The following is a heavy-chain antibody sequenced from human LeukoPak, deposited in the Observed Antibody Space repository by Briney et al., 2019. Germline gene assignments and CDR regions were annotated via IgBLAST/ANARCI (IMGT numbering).Heavy chain of an antibody. V-gene: IGHV3-7*04. Sequence: GGSLRLSCAASGFSFSNYWMSWVRQAPGKGLEWVANIKQDGSEKYYVDSVKGRFTISRDNAKNSLYLQMNSLRAEDTAVYYCARDRAAASSSPPDYWGQGTLVTVSS. J-gene: IGHJ4*02. CDR1: GFSFSNYW. CDR3: ARDRAAASSSPPDY. D-gene: IGHD6-13*01. CDR2: IKQDGSEK.